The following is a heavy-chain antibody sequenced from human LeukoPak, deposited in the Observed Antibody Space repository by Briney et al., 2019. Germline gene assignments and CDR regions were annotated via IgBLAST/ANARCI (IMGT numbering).Heavy chain of an antibody. CDR2: INPKTGGT. Sequence: ASVKVSCKASGYTFSDYHIHWVRQAPGQGLEWVGWINPKTGGTDYAQRFQGGVTMTRDTSINTAYMELNRLKFDDTAVFYCARARGLIYSDYDLFDYWGQGTLVTVSS. J-gene: IGHJ4*02. CDR1: GYTFSDYH. D-gene: IGHD5-12*01. CDR3: ARARGLIYSDYDLFDY. V-gene: IGHV1-2*02.